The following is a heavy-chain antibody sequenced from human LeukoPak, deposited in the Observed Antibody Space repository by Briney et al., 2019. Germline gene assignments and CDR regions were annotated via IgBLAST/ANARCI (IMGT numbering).Heavy chain of an antibody. CDR1: GFSFTNYW. D-gene: IGHD4/OR15-4a*01. V-gene: IGHV3-7*01. Sequence: GGSLRLSCAASGFSFTNYWMSWVRQAPGKGLEWVANVKEDGTTKQYVDSVKGLFTISRDNAKNSLYLQMDSLRAEDTAVYYCVGQEVLPHWRQVTLVSVSS. J-gene: IGHJ4*02. CDR3: VGQEVLPH. CDR2: VKEDGTTK.